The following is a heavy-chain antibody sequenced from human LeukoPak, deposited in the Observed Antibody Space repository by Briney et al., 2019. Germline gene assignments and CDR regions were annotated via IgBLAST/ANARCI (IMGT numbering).Heavy chain of an antibody. CDR1: GGSISSYY. Sequence: SETLSLTCTVSGGSISSYYWSWIRQPPGKGLEWIGYIYYTGSTNYNPSLRSRVTISVDTSKNQFSLKLSSVTAADTAVYYCARPYSSSYLGGYWGQGTLVTVSS. CDR3: ARPYSSSYLGGY. CDR2: IYYTGST. D-gene: IGHD6-13*01. J-gene: IGHJ4*02. V-gene: IGHV4-59*12.